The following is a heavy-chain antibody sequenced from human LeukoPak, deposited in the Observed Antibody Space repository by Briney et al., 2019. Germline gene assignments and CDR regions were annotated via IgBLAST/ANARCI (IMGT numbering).Heavy chain of an antibody. V-gene: IGHV4-30-4*01. CDR1: GGSISSGDYY. CDR2: IYYSGST. D-gene: IGHD5-24*01. Sequence: PSETLSLTCTVSGGSISSGDYYWSWIRQPPGKGLEWIGYIYYSGSTYYNPSLKSRVTISVDTSKNQFSLKLSSVIAADTAVYYCARTDGYKAHYFDYWGQGTLVTVSS. CDR3: ARTDGYKAHYFDY. J-gene: IGHJ4*02.